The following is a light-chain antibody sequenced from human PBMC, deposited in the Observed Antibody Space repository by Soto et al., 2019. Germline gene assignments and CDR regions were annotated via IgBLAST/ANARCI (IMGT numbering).Light chain of an antibody. V-gene: IGLV2-23*02. Sequence: QSALTQPASVSGSPGQSITISCTGSSSDVGTYNLVSWYQQHPGKAPKLMMYEVSKRPSGVSNRFSGSKSGNTASLTISGLQAEDEADYYCCSYAGSNTLYVFGTGTKLTVL. CDR3: CSYAGSNTLYV. CDR1: SSDVGTYNL. J-gene: IGLJ1*01. CDR2: EVS.